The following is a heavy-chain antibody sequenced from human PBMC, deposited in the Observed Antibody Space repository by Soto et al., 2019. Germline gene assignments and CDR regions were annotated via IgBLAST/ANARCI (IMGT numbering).Heavy chain of an antibody. CDR1: GYTFTSYG. D-gene: IGHD3-16*01. CDR3: ARDRMRGSPWGYYDYGRDV. Sequence: QVQLVQSGAEVKKPGASVKVSCKASGYTFTSYGISWVRQAPGQGLEWMGWLRAYNGNTNYAQKLQGRVTMTTDTATSTAYMELRSRRSDDTAVYYCARDRMRGSPWGYYDYGRDVWGQGTTVTVSS. V-gene: IGHV1-18*01. J-gene: IGHJ6*02. CDR2: LRAYNGNT.